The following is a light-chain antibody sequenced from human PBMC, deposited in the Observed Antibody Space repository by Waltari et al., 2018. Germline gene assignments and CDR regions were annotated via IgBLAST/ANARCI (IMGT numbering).Light chain of an antibody. V-gene: IGLV3-1*01. Sequence: SYELTQPPSVSVSPGQTASITCSGDKLGDKYACWYQQKPGQSPVLVIDQESKRPSGIPERFSGSNSGNTATLTISGTQAMDEADYYCQAWDSSTERVFGGGTKLTVL. CDR2: QES. CDR3: QAWDSSTERV. J-gene: IGLJ2*01. CDR1: KLGDKY.